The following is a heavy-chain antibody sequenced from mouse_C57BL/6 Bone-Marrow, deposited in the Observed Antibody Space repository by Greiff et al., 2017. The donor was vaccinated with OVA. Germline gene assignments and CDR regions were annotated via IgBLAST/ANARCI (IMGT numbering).Heavy chain of an antibody. CDR2: IYPGGGYT. CDR3: ARYGGLTGTGYFDV. Sequence: QVQLKESGAELVRPGTSVKMSCKASGYTFTNYWIGWAKQRPGHGLEWIGDIYPGGGYTNYNEKFKGKATLTADESSSTAYMQFSSLTSEDSAIYYCARYGGLTGTGYFDVWGTGTTVTVSS. J-gene: IGHJ1*03. V-gene: IGHV1-63*01. D-gene: IGHD4-1*01. CDR1: GYTFTNYW.